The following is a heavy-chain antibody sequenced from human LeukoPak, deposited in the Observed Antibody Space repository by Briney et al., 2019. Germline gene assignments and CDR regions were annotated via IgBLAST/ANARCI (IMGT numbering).Heavy chain of an antibody. J-gene: IGHJ5*02. D-gene: IGHD6-13*01. Sequence: GGSLRLSCAASGFTFSSYAVSWVRQAPGKGLEWVSAISGSGGSTYYADSVKGRFTISRDNSKNTLYLQMNSLRAEDTAVYYCAKSNDPTDSSSWYRALDPWGQGTLVTVSS. V-gene: IGHV3-23*01. CDR3: AKSNDPTDSSSWYRALDP. CDR1: GFTFSSYA. CDR2: ISGSGGST.